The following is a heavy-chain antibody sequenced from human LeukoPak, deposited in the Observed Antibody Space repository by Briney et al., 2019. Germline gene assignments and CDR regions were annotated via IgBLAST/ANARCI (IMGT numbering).Heavy chain of an antibody. V-gene: IGHV3-7*01. Sequence: SGGSLRLSCSASGFTFSNYWMHWVRKAPGKGLEWVANIKQDGSEKSYVDSVKGRFTISRDNAKNSLYLEMNTLRAEDTAVYYCAKARDRRDGYNFYFYYYMDVWGKGTTVTVSS. D-gene: IGHD5-24*01. CDR2: IKQDGSEK. J-gene: IGHJ6*03. CDR1: GFTFSNYW. CDR3: AKARDRRDGYNFYFYYYMDV.